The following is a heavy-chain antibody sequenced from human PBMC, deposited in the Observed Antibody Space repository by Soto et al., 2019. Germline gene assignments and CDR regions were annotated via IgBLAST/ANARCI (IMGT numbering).Heavy chain of an antibody. CDR3: ARDGHIVVVTDAFDI. Sequence: ASVKVSCKASGYTFTSYGMTWVRQAPGQGLEWMGWISAYNGNTNYAQKLQGRVTMTTDTSTSTAYMELRSLRSDDTAVYYCARDGHIVVVTDAFDIWGQGTMVTVSS. CDR1: GYTFTSYG. V-gene: IGHV1-18*01. CDR2: ISAYNGNT. J-gene: IGHJ3*02. D-gene: IGHD2-21*02.